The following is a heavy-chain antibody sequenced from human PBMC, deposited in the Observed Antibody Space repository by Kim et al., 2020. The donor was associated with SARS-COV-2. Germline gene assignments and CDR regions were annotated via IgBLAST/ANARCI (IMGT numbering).Heavy chain of an antibody. Sequence: ASVKVSCKASGYTFTGYYMHWVRQAPGQGLEWMGWINPNSGGTNYAQKFQGRVTMTRDTSISTAYMELSRLRSDDTAVYYCARGRVQYCSSTSCFGLDYWGQGTLVTVSS. CDR1: GYTFTGYY. CDR2: INPNSGGT. J-gene: IGHJ4*02. CDR3: ARGRVQYCSSTSCFGLDY. D-gene: IGHD2-2*01. V-gene: IGHV1-2*02.